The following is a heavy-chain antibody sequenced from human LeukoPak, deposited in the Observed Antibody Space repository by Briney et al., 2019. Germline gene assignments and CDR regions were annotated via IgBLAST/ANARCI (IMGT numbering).Heavy chain of an antibody. J-gene: IGHJ4*02. D-gene: IGHD3-16*02. Sequence: SETLSLTYTVSGDSISSSSYYWGWIRQPPGKGLEWIGTIYYSGSTYYNPSLKSRVTISVDASKNQFSLKLTSVTAADTAVYYCVRLGYPFGYWGQGTLVTVSS. CDR3: VRLGYPFGY. CDR1: GDSISSSSYY. V-gene: IGHV4-39*01. CDR2: IYYSGST.